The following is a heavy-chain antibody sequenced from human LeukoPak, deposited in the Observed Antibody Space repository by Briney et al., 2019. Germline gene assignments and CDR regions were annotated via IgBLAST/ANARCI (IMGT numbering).Heavy chain of an antibody. CDR2: IYYSGST. Sequence: SETLSLTCTVSGGSISSSSYYWGWIRQPPGKGLEWIGSIYYSGSTYYNPSLKSRVTISVDTSKNQFSLKLSSVTAADTAVYYCARHPGDFWSGPNPRFDYWGQGTLVTVSS. CDR1: GGSISSSSYY. D-gene: IGHD3-3*01. V-gene: IGHV4-39*01. J-gene: IGHJ4*02. CDR3: ARHPGDFWSGPNPRFDY.